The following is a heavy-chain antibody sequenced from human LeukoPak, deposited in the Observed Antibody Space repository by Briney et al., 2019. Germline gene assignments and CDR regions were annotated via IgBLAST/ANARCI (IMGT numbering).Heavy chain of an antibody. V-gene: IGHV4-61*01. CDR2: IYYSGNT. Sequence: SGALSLTCPASGGSVSSGSYDWSWIRQPAGEGLAGMWYIYYSGNTNYNPSLKSRVTISIDTSKNQFSLKLSSVTAADTAVYYCAREGGSSWYRGYYFDYWGQGTLVTVSS. CDR3: AREGGSSWYRGYYFDY. D-gene: IGHD6-13*01. CDR1: GGSVSSGSYD. J-gene: IGHJ4*02.